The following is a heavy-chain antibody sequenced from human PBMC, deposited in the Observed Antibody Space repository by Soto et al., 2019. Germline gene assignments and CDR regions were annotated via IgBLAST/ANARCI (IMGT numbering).Heavy chain of an antibody. CDR2: INSDGSST. Sequence: EVQLVESGGGLVQPGGSLRLSCAASGFTFSSYWMHWVRQAPGKGLVWVSRINSDGSSTSYADSVKGRFTISRDNAKNTLYLQMNSLRAEDTAVYYCARRIAVAGTGPSYYYYGMDVWGQGTTVTVSS. J-gene: IGHJ6*02. CDR1: GFTFSSYW. CDR3: ARRIAVAGTGPSYYYYGMDV. V-gene: IGHV3-74*01. D-gene: IGHD6-19*01.